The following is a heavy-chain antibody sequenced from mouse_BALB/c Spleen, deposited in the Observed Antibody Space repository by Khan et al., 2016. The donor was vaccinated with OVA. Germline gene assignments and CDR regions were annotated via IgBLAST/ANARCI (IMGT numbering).Heavy chain of an antibody. J-gene: IGHJ3*01. CDR3: ASHLTGSFAY. D-gene: IGHD4-1*01. CDR2: ISSGGEYT. V-gene: IGHV5-6*01. Sequence: EVELVESGGDLVKPGGSLKFSCAASGFTFSSYSMSWVRQTPDKRLEWVATISSGGEYTYYSDNVKGRFTISRDNAKNTLYLQMSSLKSEDTTMYYCASHLTGSFAYWGQGTLVTVSA. CDR1: GFTFSSYS.